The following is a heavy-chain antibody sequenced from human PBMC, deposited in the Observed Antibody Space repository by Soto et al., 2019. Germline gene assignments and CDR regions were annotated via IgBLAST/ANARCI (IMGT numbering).Heavy chain of an antibody. J-gene: IGHJ4*02. V-gene: IGHV1-2*02. CDR3: ARDMPYGAGSLAGCDY. Sequence: GASVKVSCKASGYTFNEHYIHWVRQAPGQSLEWMGWVNPNGGDTNYAQKFRGRVTMTIETSKNQFSLRLTSVIAADTAVYYCARDMPYGAGSLAGCDYWGQGILVTVSS. CDR2: VNPNGGDT. D-gene: IGHD1-26*01. CDR1: GYTFNEHY.